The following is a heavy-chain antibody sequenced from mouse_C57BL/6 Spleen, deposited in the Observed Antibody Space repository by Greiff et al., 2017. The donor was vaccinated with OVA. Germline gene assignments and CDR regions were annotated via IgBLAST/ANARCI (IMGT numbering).Heavy chain of an antibody. CDR1: GFTFSSYA. J-gene: IGHJ3*01. V-gene: IGHV5-4*03. Sequence: DVKLVESGGGLVKPGGSLKLSCAASGFTFSSYAMSWVRQTPEKRLEWVATISDGGSYTYYPDNVKGRFTISRDNAKNNLYLQMRHLKSEDTAMYYCARSDYGSSSAWYAYWGQGTLVTVSA. CDR3: ARSDYGSSSAWYAY. D-gene: IGHD1-1*01. CDR2: ISDGGSYT.